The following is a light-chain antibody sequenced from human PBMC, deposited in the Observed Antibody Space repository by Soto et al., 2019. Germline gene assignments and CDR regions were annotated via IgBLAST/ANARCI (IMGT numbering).Light chain of an antibody. CDR1: QSVSSTY. J-gene: IGKJ2*01. V-gene: IGKV3-20*01. CDR2: GAY. Sequence: EIVLTQSPGTLSLSPGERATLSCRASQSVSSTYLAWYQQKPGQAPRLLIYGAYSRATDIPDRFSGSGSGTDFTLTISRLEPEDFAVYYCQQYGSPPLYTFVQGTKLEIK. CDR3: QQYGSPPLYT.